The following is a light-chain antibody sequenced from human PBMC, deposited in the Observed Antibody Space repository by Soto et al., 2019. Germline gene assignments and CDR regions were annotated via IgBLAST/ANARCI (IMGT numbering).Light chain of an antibody. J-gene: IGLJ2*01. Sequence: QSLLTQPASVSGSPGQSITISCTGTSRDVGGYNYVSWYQQYPGKAPKLVIYEVSNRPSGISNRFSGSKSGNTASLTISGLQAEDEAHYYCSSYTDSSTHVVFGGGTKLTVL. CDR3: SSYTDSSTHVV. CDR2: EVS. V-gene: IGLV2-14*01. CDR1: SRDVGGYNY.